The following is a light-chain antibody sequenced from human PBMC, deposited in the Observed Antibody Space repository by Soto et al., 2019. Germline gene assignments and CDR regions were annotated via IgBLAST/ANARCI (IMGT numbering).Light chain of an antibody. Sequence: QSVLTQPASVSGSPGQSITISCTGTSSDVGGYNYVSWYQQHPGKAPKLMIYDVSNRPSGVSNRFSGSKSGNTASLTISGLQAEVEADYYSRSYTSSSSYVFGTATKVTVL. CDR1: SSDVGGYNY. J-gene: IGLJ1*01. CDR3: RSYTSSSSYV. CDR2: DVS. V-gene: IGLV2-14*01.